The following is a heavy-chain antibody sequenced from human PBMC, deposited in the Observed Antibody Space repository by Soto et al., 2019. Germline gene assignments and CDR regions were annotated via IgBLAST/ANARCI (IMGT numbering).Heavy chain of an antibody. CDR2: INPSGGST. V-gene: IGHV1-46*03. Sequence: ASVKVSCKASGYTFTSYYMHWVRQAPGQGLEWMGIINPSGGSTSYAQKFQGRVTTTRDTSTSTVYMELSSLRSEDTAVYYCARVNRSYSSSSWGFDPWGQGTLVTVSS. D-gene: IGHD6-6*01. J-gene: IGHJ5*02. CDR1: GYTFTSYY. CDR3: ARVNRSYSSSSWGFDP.